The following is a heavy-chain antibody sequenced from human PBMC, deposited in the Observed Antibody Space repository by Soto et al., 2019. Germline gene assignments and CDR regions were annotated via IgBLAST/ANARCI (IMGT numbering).Heavy chain of an antibody. CDR1: GGSISETGYY. J-gene: IGHJ5*02. CDR2: IYYSGST. CDR3: AKLHCITNNCVPLDP. Sequence: SETLSLTCTVSGGSISETGYYWGWIRQPPGKGLEWIGNIYYSGSTDYNPSLKSRVTISVDTSKNQFSLKLSSVTAADTAVYYCAKLHCITNNCVPLDPWGQGTLVTVS. D-gene: IGHD3-10*01. V-gene: IGHV4-39*01.